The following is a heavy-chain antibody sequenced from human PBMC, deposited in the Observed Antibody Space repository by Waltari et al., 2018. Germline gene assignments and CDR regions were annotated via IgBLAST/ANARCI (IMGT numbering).Heavy chain of an antibody. V-gene: IGHV4-39*01. CDR3: ARLGAMPHYYYYMDV. J-gene: IGHJ6*03. D-gene: IGHD2-2*01. CDR2: IYYSGST. CDR1: GGSISSSSYY. Sequence: QLQLQESGPGLVKPSETLSLTCPVSGGSISSSSYYWGWTRQPPGKGLEWIGSIYYSGSTYYNPSLKSRVTISVDTSKNQFSLKLSSVTAADTAVYYCARLGAMPHYYYYMDVWGKGTTVTVSS.